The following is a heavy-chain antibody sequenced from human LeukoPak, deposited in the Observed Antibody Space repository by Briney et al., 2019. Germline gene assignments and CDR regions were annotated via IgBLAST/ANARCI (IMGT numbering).Heavy chain of an antibody. J-gene: IGHJ4*02. V-gene: IGHV3-23*01. D-gene: IGHD3-22*01. CDR3: ARDSGVDYDSSGYYYVLTGFDY. Sequence: GGSLRLSCAASGFTFSSYAMSWVRQAPGKGLEWVSGISGSGGSTYYADSVKGRFTISRDNAKNSLYLQMNSLRAEDTAVYYCARDSGVDYDSSGYYYVLTGFDYWGQGTLVTVSS. CDR2: ISGSGGST. CDR1: GFTFSSYA.